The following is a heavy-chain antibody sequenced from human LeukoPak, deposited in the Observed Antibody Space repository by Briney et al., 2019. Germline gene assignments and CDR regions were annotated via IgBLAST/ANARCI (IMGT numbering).Heavy chain of an antibody. D-gene: IGHD5-18*01. CDR3: ARKRGYSYGYFADY. CDR1: GGSFSGYY. Sequence: SETLSLTCAVYGGSFSGYYWSWIRQPPGKGLEWIGEINHSGSTNYNPSLKSRVTISVDTSKNQFSLKLSSVTAADTAVYYCARKRGYSYGYFADYWGQGTLVTVSS. J-gene: IGHJ4*02. V-gene: IGHV4-34*01. CDR2: INHSGST.